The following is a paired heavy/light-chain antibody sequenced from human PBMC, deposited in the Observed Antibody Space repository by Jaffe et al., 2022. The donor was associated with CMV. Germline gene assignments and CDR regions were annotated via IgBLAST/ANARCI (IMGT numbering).Light chain of an antibody. CDR3: GTWDNSLSAWV. J-gene: IGLJ3*02. CDR1: SSSIGNNY. Sequence: QSMLTQPPSVSAAPGQKVTISCSGSSSSIGNNYVSWYQQLPGTAPRLLIYENNKRPSGIPERFSGSKSGTSATLGITGLQTGDEADYYCGTWDNSLSAWVFGGGTKLTVL. CDR2: ENN. V-gene: IGLV1-51*02.
Heavy chain of an antibody. Sequence: EVQLVGSGGGLIQPGGSLRLSCATSGFPFNTYAMSWVRQAPGKGLEWVSALSDSGYSTFYADSVKGRFTISRDNSKSTLYLQMNSLRAEDTAIYYCAKGGGNWNNRYFYMDVWGKGTTVTVSS. CDR1: GFPFNTYA. D-gene: IGHD1-1*01. CDR3: AKGGGNWNNRYFYMDV. V-gene: IGHV3-23*04. J-gene: IGHJ6*03. CDR2: LSDSGYST.